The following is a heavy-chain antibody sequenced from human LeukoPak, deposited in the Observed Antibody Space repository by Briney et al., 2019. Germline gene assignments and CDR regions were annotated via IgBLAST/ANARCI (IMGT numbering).Heavy chain of an antibody. V-gene: IGHV3-11*04. Sequence: GGSLRLSCAASGFTFSDYYMSWIRQAPGKGLEWVSYISSSGSTTYYADSVKGRFTISRDNSKNTLYLQMNSLRAEDTAVYYCSGGEWELQFDYWGQGTLVTVSS. D-gene: IGHD1-26*01. CDR3: SGGEWELQFDY. CDR1: GFTFSDYY. CDR2: ISSSGSTT. J-gene: IGHJ4*02.